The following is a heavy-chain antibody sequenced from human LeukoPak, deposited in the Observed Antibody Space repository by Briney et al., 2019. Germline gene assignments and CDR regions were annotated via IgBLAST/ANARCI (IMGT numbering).Heavy chain of an antibody. V-gene: IGHV4-39*07. J-gene: IGHJ4*02. D-gene: IGHD2-8*01. Sequence: SETLSLTCTVSGGSISRSRDYWGWIRQPPGKGLEWIGSIYYSGSTYYNPSLKSRVTISVDTSKNQFSLKLSSVTAADTAVYYCVRMLYANTVDHHFEYWGQGTLVTVSS. CDR2: IYYSGST. CDR3: VRMLYANTVDHHFEY. CDR1: GGSISRSRDY.